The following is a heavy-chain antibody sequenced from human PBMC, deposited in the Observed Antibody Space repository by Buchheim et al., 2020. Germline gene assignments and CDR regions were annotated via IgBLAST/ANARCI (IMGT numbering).Heavy chain of an antibody. CDR2: ISSSGSTI. Sequence: EVQLVESGGGLVQPGGSLRLSCAASGFTFSSYEMNWVRQAPGKGLEWVSYISSSGSTIYYADSVKGRLTISRETAKTPLYFKMNSLRAEDTAVYYCASLYSYGVSNDYWGQGTL. J-gene: IGHJ4*02. CDR3: ASLYSYGVSNDY. D-gene: IGHD5-18*01. V-gene: IGHV3-48*03. CDR1: GFTFSSYE.